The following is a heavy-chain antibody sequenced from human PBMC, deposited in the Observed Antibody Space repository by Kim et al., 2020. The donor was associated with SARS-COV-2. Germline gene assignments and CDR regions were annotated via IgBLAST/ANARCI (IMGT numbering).Heavy chain of an antibody. Sequence: VKGRFTISRDNSENALYLKMNSRRAEDTAVYYCAKDRYYYGSGSYPSFDYWGQGTLVTVSS. V-gene: IGHV3-30*02. J-gene: IGHJ4*02. CDR3: AKDRYYYGSGSYPSFDY. D-gene: IGHD3-10*01.